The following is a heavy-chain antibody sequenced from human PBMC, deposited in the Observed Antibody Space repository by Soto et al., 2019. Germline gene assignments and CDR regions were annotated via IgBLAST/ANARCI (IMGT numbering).Heavy chain of an antibody. CDR3: ATVGDSSSWSRFDY. CDR1: GFTFNNAW. CDR2: IKRKTDGETT. Sequence: EVQLVESGGGLVKPGGSLRLSCVASGFTFNNAWMDWVRQAPGKGLEWVGRIKRKTDGETTEYAAPVKGRFTISRDDSENTLYLQMNGLRTEDTAVYSCATVGDSSSWSRFDYWGRGTLVIASS. J-gene: IGHJ4*02. D-gene: IGHD6-13*01. V-gene: IGHV3-15*07.